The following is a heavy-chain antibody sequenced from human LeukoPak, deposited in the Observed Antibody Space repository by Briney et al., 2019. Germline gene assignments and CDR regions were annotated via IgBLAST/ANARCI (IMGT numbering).Heavy chain of an antibody. CDR3: ARGPSTYSFDY. V-gene: IGHV1-2*02. CDR2: INPNSGGT. D-gene: IGHD2-2*01. J-gene: IGHJ4*02. Sequence: GASVKVSCKASGYTFIDCYIHWVRQAPGQGLEWMGWINPNSGGTNHAQRFQGRVTMTRDTSISTAYMDLSRLRSDDTAVYYCARGPSTYSFDYWGQGTLVTVSS. CDR1: GYTFIDCY.